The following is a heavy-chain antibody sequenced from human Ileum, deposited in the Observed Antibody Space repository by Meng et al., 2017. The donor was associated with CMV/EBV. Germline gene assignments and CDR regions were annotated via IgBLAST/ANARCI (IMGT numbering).Heavy chain of an antibody. J-gene: IGHJ4*02. V-gene: IGHV3-23*01. CDR3: VKSIAARPYYFDS. CDR2: ISGSGGDT. Sequence: GGSLRLSCVASGFTFSSYAMSWVRQAPGKGLEWVSAISGSGGDTYYADSVKGRFTISRDNSKNSLYLQMDSLRAEDTAVYYCVKSIAARPYYFDSWGQGTLVTVSS. CDR1: GFTFSSYA. D-gene: IGHD6-6*01.